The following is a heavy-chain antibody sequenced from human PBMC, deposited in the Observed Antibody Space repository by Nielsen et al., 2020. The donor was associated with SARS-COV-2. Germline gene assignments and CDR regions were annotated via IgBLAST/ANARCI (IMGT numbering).Heavy chain of an antibody. CDR2: ISYDGSQK. J-gene: IGHJ6*04. D-gene: IGHD4-17*01. Sequence: GGSLRLSCAASGFTFRSYGMHWVRQAPGKGLEWVAYISYDGSQKYYADSVKGRFTISRDNSKNTLYLQMSSLSGEDTAVYYCTTDRFYGDYVLSPLDVWGKGTTVTVSS. CDR3: TTDRFYGDYVLSPLDV. V-gene: IGHV3-30*02. CDR1: GFTFRSYG.